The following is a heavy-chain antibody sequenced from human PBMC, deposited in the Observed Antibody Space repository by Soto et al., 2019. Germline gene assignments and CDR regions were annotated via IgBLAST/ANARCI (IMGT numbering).Heavy chain of an antibody. CDR1: GYTFSKYW. V-gene: IGHV5-51*01. CDR3: ARQGGEYNTMSDY. J-gene: IGHJ4*02. CDR2: IYPGDSDA. D-gene: IGHD3-10*01. Sequence: GESLKISCKGSGYTFSKYWIGWVRQTPGKGLEWMGMIYPGDSDARYSASFEGQVTFSVDKSINTAYLQWNSLKASDTAMYYCARQGGEYNTMSDYWGQGTLVTVSS.